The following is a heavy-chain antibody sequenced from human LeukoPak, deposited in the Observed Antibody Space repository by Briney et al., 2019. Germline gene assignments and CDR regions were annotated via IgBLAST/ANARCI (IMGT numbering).Heavy chain of an antibody. V-gene: IGHV4-39*01. CDR3: ARHVYSSSWYYYFDY. Sequence: SETLSLTCTVSGGSISSSSYYWGWIRQPPGKGLEWLGSIYYSGSTYYNPSLKSRVTISVDTSKNQFSLKLSSVTAADTAVYYCARHVYSSSWYYYFDYWGQETLVTVSS. CDR2: IYYSGST. CDR1: GGSISSSSYY. D-gene: IGHD6-13*01. J-gene: IGHJ4*02.